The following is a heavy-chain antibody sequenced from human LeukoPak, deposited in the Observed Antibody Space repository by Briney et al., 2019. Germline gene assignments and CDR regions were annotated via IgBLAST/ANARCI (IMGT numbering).Heavy chain of an antibody. D-gene: IGHD6-6*01. CDR3: ARGYPDLVPFDF. J-gene: IGHJ4*02. Sequence: QSGGSLRLSCAVSGFSVSTNYMAWVRQAPGKGLEWVSVIYTEGNTYYTDSVKGRFTISRDNSRNTVFLEMNSLRVEDTAVYFCARGYPDLVPFDFWGQGTLVTVSS. V-gene: IGHV3-53*01. CDR1: GFSVSTNY. CDR2: IYTEGNT.